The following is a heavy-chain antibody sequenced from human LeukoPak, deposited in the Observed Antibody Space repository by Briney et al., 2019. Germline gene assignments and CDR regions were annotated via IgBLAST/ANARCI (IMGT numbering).Heavy chain of an antibody. CDR2: IYYSGSA. D-gene: IGHD2-2*01. J-gene: IGHJ5*02. V-gene: IGHV4-59*01. CDR1: GGSFSGYY. Sequence: SETLSLTCAVYGGSFSGYYWSWIRQPPGKGLEWIGYIYYSGSANYNPSLKSRVTISVDTSKNQFSLKLSSVTAADTAVYYCARVRKYCSSTSCYPNWFGPWGQGTLVTVSS. CDR3: ARVRKYCSSTSCYPNWFGP.